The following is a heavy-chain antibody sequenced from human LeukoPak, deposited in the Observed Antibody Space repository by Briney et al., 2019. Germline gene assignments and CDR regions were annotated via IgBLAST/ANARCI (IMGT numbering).Heavy chain of an antibody. D-gene: IGHD5-18*01. Sequence: GGSLRLSCAASGFTFSDYYMSWIRQAPGKGLEWVSYISSSGSTIYYADSVKGRFTISRDNAKNSLYLQMNSLRAEDTAVCYCASDVDTAMAGYWGRGTLVTVSS. V-gene: IGHV3-11*04. CDR3: ASDVDTAMAGY. J-gene: IGHJ4*02. CDR1: GFTFSDYY. CDR2: ISSSGSTI.